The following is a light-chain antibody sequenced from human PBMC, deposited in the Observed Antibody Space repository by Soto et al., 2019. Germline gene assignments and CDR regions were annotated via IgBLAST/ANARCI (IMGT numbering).Light chain of an antibody. CDR2: EVR. CDR3: SSFTSKSSLI. CDR1: SSDVGGYNL. V-gene: IGLV2-14*01. Sequence: QSVLTQPRSVSGSPGQSVAISCSGTSSDVGGYNLVSWYQQHPGRAPQLILYEVRNRPSGISFRFSGSKSGNTASLTISGLQAEDEADYYCSSFTSKSSLIFGGGTKLTVL. J-gene: IGLJ2*01.